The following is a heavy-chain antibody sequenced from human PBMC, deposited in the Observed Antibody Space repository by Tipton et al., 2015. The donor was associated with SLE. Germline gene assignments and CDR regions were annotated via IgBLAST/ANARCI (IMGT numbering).Heavy chain of an antibody. V-gene: IGHV4-59*01. Sequence: TLSLTCTVPGGSISSYYWSWIRQPPGKGLEWIGYIYYSVSTNYNPSLKSRVTISVDTSKNQFSLKLSSVTAADTAVYYCARGGSYWAPFDYWGQGTLVTVSS. D-gene: IGHD1-26*01. CDR1: GGSISSYY. CDR3: ARGGSYWAPFDY. J-gene: IGHJ4*02. CDR2: IYYSVST.